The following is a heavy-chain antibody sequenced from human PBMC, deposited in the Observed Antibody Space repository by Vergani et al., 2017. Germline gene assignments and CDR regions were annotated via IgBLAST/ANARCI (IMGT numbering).Heavy chain of an antibody. CDR3: AREGGGGSYPRMGWFDP. CDR2: ISGSVVSA. J-gene: IGHJ5*02. D-gene: IGHD1-26*01. Sequence: EVQLLESGGGLVQPGGSLRLTCAASEFTFSNYAMNWVRQAPGKGLEWVSGISGSVVSAYYTDSVKGRFTISRDNSKNMLFLQMNNLRTEDTAVYYCAREGGGGSYPRMGWFDPWGQGTLVTVSS. CDR1: EFTFSNYA. V-gene: IGHV3-23*01.